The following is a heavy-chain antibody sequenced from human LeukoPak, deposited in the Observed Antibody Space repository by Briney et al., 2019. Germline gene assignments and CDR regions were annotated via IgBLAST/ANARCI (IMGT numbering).Heavy chain of an antibody. Sequence: SVKASCKASGGTFSSYAISWLRQAPGQGLEWMGGIIPIFGTANYAQKFQGRVTITTDESTSTAYMELSSLRSEDTAVYYCARDHATAVYSSSWYPIRFDPWGQGTLVTVSS. CDR3: ARDHATAVYSSSWYPIRFDP. CDR2: IIPIFGTA. J-gene: IGHJ5*02. D-gene: IGHD6-13*01. CDR1: GGTFSSYA. V-gene: IGHV1-69*05.